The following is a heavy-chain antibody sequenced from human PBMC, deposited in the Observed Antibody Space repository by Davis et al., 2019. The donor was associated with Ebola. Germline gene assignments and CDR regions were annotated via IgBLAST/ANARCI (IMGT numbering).Heavy chain of an antibody. Sequence: KVSCKGSGYSFTSYWIGWVRQMPGKGLEWMGIIYPGDSDTRYSPSFQGQVTISADKSISTAYLQWSSLKASDTAMYYCARRGYCTNGVCQGFDYWGQGTLVTVSS. CDR1: GYSFTSYW. CDR3: ARRGYCTNGVCQGFDY. V-gene: IGHV5-51*01. CDR2: IYPGDSDT. D-gene: IGHD2-8*01. J-gene: IGHJ4*02.